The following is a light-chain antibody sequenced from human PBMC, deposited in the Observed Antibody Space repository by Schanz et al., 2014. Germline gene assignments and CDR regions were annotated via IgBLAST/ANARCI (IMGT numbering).Light chain of an antibody. J-gene: IGKJ5*01. CDR3: QHYDSSSLFT. V-gene: IGKV3-20*01. CDR2: GTS. Sequence: EIVLTQSPATLSLSPGERATLSCRASQSVSSYLAWYQQKPGQAPRLLLYGTSSRATGIPDRFTGSGSGTDFTLTISRLEPEDFAVYYCQHYDSSSLFTFGRGTRLEI. CDR1: QSVSSY.